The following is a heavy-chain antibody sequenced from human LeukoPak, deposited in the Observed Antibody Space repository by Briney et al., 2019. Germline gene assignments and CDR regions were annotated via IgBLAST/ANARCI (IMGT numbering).Heavy chain of an antibody. D-gene: IGHD1-26*01. CDR1: GFIFSSHA. CDR2: ITDSGGRT. V-gene: IGHV3-23*01. CDR3: AKDLTTGTTIWSFDY. Sequence: PGGSLRLSCEASGFIFSSHAMSWVRQAPGKGLEWVSAITDSGGRTNYADSVKGRFTIFRDNSKNTLYLQMNSLRAEDTAVYYCAKDLTTGTTIWSFDYWGQGTLVPVSS. J-gene: IGHJ4*02.